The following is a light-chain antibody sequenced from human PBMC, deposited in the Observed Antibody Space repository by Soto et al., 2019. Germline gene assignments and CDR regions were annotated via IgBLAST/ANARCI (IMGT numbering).Light chain of an antibody. CDR3: QQYGSPGT. CDR2: GAS. Sequence: EIVMTQSPATLSVSPGERATLSCRASQSVSSNLAWYQQKPGQAPSLLIYGASTRATGIPARFSGSGSGTESTLTIRSLKSEDFAVDYCQQYGSPGTFGQGTKVDIK. CDR1: QSVSSN. V-gene: IGKV3-15*01. J-gene: IGKJ1*01.